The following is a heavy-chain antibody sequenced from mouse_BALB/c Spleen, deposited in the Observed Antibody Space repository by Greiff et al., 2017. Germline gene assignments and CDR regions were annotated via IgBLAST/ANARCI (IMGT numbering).Heavy chain of an antibody. V-gene: IGHV5-6-5*01. CDR2: ISSGGST. CDR1: GFTFSSYA. J-gene: IGHJ2*01. Sequence: EVHLVESGGGLVKPGGSLKLSCAASGFTFSSYAMSWVRQTPEKRLEWVASISSGGSTYYPDSVKGRFTISRDNARNILYLQMSSLRSEDTAMYYCARQGYPDYWGQGTTLTVSS. CDR3: ARQGYPDY. D-gene: IGHD2-2*01.